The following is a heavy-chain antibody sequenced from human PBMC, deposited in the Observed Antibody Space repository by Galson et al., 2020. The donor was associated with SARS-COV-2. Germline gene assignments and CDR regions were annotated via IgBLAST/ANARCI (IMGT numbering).Heavy chain of an antibody. D-gene: IGHD6-6*01. CDR1: GFTFSSYW. CDR3: ASLIAARGH. V-gene: IGHV3-7*03. Sequence: GESLKISCAASGFTFSSYWMSWVRQAPGKGLEWVANIKQDGSEKYYVDSVKGRFTISRDNAKNSLYLQMNSLRAEDTAVYYCASLIAARGHWGQGILVTVSS. CDR2: IKQDGSEK. J-gene: IGHJ4*02.